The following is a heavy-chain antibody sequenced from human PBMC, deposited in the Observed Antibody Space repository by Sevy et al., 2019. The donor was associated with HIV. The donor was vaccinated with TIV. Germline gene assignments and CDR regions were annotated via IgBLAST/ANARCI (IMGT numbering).Heavy chain of an antibody. CDR1: GDSISNYY. D-gene: IGHD3-3*01. CDR3: ARDRVTIFGVTIDYYFDY. J-gene: IGHJ4*02. CDR2: IYDGGSA. Sequence: SETLCLTCTVSGDSISNYYWSWIRQPAGKGLEWIGRIYDGGSATYNPSLERRVTMSADTTKNQLSLKLNSVTAADTAVYYCARDRVTIFGVTIDYYFDYWGQGTLVTVSS. V-gene: IGHV4-4*07.